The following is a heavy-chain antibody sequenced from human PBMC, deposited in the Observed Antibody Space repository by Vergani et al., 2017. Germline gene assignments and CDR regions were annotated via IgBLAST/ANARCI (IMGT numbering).Heavy chain of an antibody. V-gene: IGHV4-34*01. CDR3: ARWSSGGSSFDY. Sequence: QVQLQQWGAGLLKPSETLSLTCAVYGGSFSGYYWSWIRQPPGKGLEWIGEINHSGSTNYNPSLKSRVTISVDTSKNQFSLKLSSVTAADPAVYYCARWSSGGSSFDYGGQGTLSPSPQ. J-gene: IGHJ4*02. D-gene: IGHD6-19*01. CDR2: INHSGST. CDR1: GGSFSGYY.